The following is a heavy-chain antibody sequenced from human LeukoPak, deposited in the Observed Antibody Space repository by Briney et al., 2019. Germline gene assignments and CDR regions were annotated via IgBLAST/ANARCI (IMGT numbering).Heavy chain of an antibody. D-gene: IGHD3-22*01. CDR1: GGSISNSGYY. Sequence: TPSETLSLTCTVSGGSISNSGYYWGWIRQPPGKGLEWIGNIYYSGSTYYNPSLKSRVTISVDTSKNQFSLKLSSVTAADTAVYYCAKTYYYDPFDFWGQGTLVTVSS. CDR2: IYYSGST. V-gene: IGHV4-39*01. CDR3: AKTYYYDPFDF. J-gene: IGHJ4*02.